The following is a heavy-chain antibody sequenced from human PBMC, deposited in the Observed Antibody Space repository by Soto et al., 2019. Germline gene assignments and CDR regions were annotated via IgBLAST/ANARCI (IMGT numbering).Heavy chain of an antibody. CDR1: GDTFSFYT. V-gene: IGHV1-69*02. CDR3: ATSYGSGYRAFDY. Sequence: QVQLVQSGAELKKPGSSVKVSCKASGDTFSFYTINWVRQAPGLGLEWMGRVNPILSMSNYAQKFQGRVTMTADKSTSTAYMELRSVRSAATAFYYCATSYGSGYRAFDYWGQGALVTVSS. CDR2: VNPILSMS. D-gene: IGHD3-10*01. J-gene: IGHJ4*02.